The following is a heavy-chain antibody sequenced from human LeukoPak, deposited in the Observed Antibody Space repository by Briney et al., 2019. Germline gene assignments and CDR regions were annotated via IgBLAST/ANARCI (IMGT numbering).Heavy chain of an antibody. D-gene: IGHD3-3*01. Sequence: PSETLSLTCAVYGGSFSGYYWSWIRQPPGKGLEWIGEINHSGSTNYNPSLKSRVTISVDTSKNQFSLKLSSVTAADTAVYYCARESGRPGRRSYDFWSGYSKIDAFDIWGQGTMVTVSS. CDR3: ARESGRPGRRSYDFWSGYSKIDAFDI. CDR2: INHSGST. V-gene: IGHV4-34*01. J-gene: IGHJ3*02. CDR1: GGSFSGYY.